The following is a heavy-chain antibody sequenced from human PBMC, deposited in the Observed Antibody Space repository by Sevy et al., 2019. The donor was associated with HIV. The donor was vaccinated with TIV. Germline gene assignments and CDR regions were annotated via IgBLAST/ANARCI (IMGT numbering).Heavy chain of an antibody. CDR3: ARDLSPGSWYYYYYGMDV. Sequence: GGSLRLSCAASGFTFSSYSMNWVRQAPGKGLEWVSSISSSSSYIYYADSVKGRFTISRDNAKNSLYLQMNSLRAEDTAVYYCARDLSPGSWYYYYYGMDVWGQGTTVTVSS. CDR1: GFTFSSYS. CDR2: ISSSSSYI. D-gene: IGHD6-13*01. V-gene: IGHV3-21*01. J-gene: IGHJ6*02.